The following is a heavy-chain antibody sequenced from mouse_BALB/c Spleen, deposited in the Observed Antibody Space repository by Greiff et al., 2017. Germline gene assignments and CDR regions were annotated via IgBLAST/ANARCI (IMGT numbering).Heavy chain of an antibody. CDR3: ARSYYGSSFDY. Sequence: VQLQQSGGGLVQPGGSRKLSCAASGFTFSSFGMHWVRQAPEKGLEWVAYISSGSSTIYYADTVKGRFTISRDNPKNTLFLQMTSLRSEDTAMYYCARSYYGSSFDYWGQGTTLTVSS. D-gene: IGHD1-1*01. J-gene: IGHJ2*01. CDR1: GFTFSSFG. V-gene: IGHV5-17*02. CDR2: ISSGSSTI.